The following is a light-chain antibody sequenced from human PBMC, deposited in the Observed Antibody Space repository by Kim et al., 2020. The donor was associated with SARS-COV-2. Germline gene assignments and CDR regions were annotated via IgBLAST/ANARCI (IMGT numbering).Light chain of an antibody. Sequence: NFMLTQPHSVSESPGKKVTISCTRSSGSIANNYVQWYQQRPGSSPTTVLYQEDQRTSGVPDRFSGSIDRSSNSASLTISGLKTEDEADYYCQSYDDARSRWVFGGGTQLTVL. CDR1: SGSIANNY. CDR3: QSYDDARSRWV. J-gene: IGLJ3*02. CDR2: QED. V-gene: IGLV6-57*01.